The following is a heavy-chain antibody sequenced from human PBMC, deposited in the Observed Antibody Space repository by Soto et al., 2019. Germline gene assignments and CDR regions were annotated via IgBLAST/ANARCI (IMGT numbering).Heavy chain of an antibody. V-gene: IGHV4-34*01. CDR3: ARTYDGSGPNSGGYGFDI. CDR1: GGSFSAYL. D-gene: IGHD3-22*01. Sequence: SETLSLTCAVYGGSFSAYLWTWIRQPPGKGLEWIGEINHSGSTSYNPPLKSRVSISLDTSKNQFSLKLSSVTAADTAVYYCARTYDGSGPNSGGYGFDIWGQGTMVTVSS. J-gene: IGHJ3*02. CDR2: INHSGST.